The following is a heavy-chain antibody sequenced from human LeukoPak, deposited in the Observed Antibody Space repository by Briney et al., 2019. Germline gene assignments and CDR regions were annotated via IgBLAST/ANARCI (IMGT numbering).Heavy chain of an antibody. J-gene: IGHJ5*02. V-gene: IGHV4-59*08. Sequence: PSETLSLTCTVSGGPFDSHYWTWIRQPPGNGLEWISVIYRSGSAVYSPSLRSRVTMSVDRSKRQFSLNLSSVTAADTAVYYCARGVAVGGTTHFDPWGQGTLVTVSS. CDR2: IYRSGSA. CDR3: ARGVAVGGTTHFDP. D-gene: IGHD6-13*01. CDR1: GGPFDSHY.